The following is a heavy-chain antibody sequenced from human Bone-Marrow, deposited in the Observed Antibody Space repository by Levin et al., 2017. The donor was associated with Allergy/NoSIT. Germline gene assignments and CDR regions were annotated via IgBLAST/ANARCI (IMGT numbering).Heavy chain of an antibody. CDR2: ISYDGSNK. CDR1: GFTFSSYG. D-gene: IGHD3-10*01. V-gene: IGHV3-30*18. J-gene: IGHJ6*02. Sequence: GESLKISCAASGFTFSSYGMHWVRQAPGKGLEWVAVISYDGSNKYYADSVKGRFTISRDNSKNTLYLQMNSLRAEDTAVYYCAKDYYGSGSYSDPYYYYGMDVWGQGTTVTVSS. CDR3: AKDYYGSGSYSDPYYYYGMDV.